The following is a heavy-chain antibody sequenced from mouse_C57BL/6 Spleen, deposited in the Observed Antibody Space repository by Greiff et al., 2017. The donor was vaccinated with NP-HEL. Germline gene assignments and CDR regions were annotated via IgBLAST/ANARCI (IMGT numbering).Heavy chain of an antibody. J-gene: IGHJ4*01. CDR2: IDPEDGET. V-gene: IGHV14-2*01. CDR1: GFNIKDYY. Sequence: VQLKESGAELVKPGASVKLSCTASGFNIKDYYMHWVKQRTEQGLEWIGRIDPEDGETKYAPKFQGKATKTADKSSNTAYLQLSSLTSEDTAVYYCSRNLPHYYAMDYWGQGTSVTVSS. CDR3: SRNLPHYYAMDY. D-gene: IGHD5-1*01.